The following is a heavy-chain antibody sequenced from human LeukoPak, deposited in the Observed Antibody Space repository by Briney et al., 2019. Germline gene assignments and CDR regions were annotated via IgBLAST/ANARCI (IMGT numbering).Heavy chain of an antibody. Sequence: SETLSLTCTASGGSISSSSYYWGWIRQPPGKGLEWIGSIYYSGSTYYNPSLKSRVTISVDTSKDQFSLKLSSVTAADTAVYYCARHVVGAMWERKHFDYWGQGTLVTVFS. CDR3: ARHVVGAMWERKHFDY. V-gene: IGHV4-39*07. CDR2: IYYSGST. D-gene: IGHD1-26*01. CDR1: GGSISSSSYY. J-gene: IGHJ4*02.